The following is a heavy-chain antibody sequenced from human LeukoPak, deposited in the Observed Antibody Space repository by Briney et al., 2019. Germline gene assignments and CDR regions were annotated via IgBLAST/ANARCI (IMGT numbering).Heavy chain of an antibody. D-gene: IGHD3-10*01. J-gene: IGHJ5*02. CDR3: ASQGSGSYYTGNA. CDR1: GFTFSSYE. V-gene: IGHV3-48*03. Sequence: GGSLRLSCAASGFTFSSYEMNWVPQAPGKGLEWVSYISSSGSTIYYADSVKGRFTISRDNAKNSLYLQMNSLRAEDTAVYYCASQGSGSYYTGNAWGQGTLVTVSS. CDR2: ISSSGSTI.